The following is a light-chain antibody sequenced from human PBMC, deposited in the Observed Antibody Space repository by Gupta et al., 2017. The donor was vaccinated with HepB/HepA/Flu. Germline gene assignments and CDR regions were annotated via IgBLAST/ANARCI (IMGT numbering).Light chain of an antibody. CDR2: AAS. J-gene: IGKJ4*01. CDR3: QQLNSYPLT. Sequence: IQLTHSPSFLSASVGDRVTITCRASQGISSYLAWYQQKPGKAPKLLNYAASTLQSGVPSRCGGRGSRTEFTLTSSSLQPEDFATYYWQQLNSYPLTFGGGTKVEIK. CDR1: QGISSY. V-gene: IGKV1-9*01.